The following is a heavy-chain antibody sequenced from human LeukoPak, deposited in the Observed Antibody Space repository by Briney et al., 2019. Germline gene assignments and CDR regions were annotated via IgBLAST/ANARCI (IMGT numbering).Heavy chain of an antibody. V-gene: IGHV4-59*01. D-gene: IGHD3-22*01. Sequence: KTSETLSLTCTVSGGSISSDYWSWIRQPPGKGLEWIGYIYYSGSTNYNPSLKSRVTISVDTSRNQFSLKLSSVTAADTAVYYCARVNYDSSGYNFDYWGQGTLVTVSS. J-gene: IGHJ4*02. CDR2: IYYSGST. CDR3: ARVNYDSSGYNFDY. CDR1: GGSISSDY.